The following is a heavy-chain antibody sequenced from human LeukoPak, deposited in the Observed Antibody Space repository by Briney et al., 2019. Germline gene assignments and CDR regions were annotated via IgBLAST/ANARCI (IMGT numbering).Heavy chain of an antibody. J-gene: IGHJ3*02. Sequence: GESLEISWQGSGYIFSSYWIGWVRQAPGKGLELMGIIYPGNSDTTYSPSFQGQVTISADRSITTAYLQWSSLKASDTAMYYCARSPRDGYSDGVDDIWGQGTMVTVSS. CDR1: GYIFSSYW. CDR2: IYPGNSDT. D-gene: IGHD5-24*01. CDR3: ARSPRDGYSDGVDDI. V-gene: IGHV5-51*01.